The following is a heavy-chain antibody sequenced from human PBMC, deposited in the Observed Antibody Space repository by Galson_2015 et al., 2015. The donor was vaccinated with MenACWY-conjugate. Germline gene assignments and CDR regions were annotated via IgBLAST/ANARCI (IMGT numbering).Heavy chain of an antibody. CDR2: MRYDGSNK. J-gene: IGHJ4*02. CDR1: GFTFSRND. CDR3: AKDAGDRSFDY. V-gene: IGHV3-30*02. D-gene: IGHD7-27*01. Sequence: SLRLSCAASGFTFSRNDMHWVRQAPGKGLEWVAIMRYDGSNKWYADSVRGRFTISRDNSKNTLYLQMNSLRAEDTAVYYCAKDAGDRSFDYWGQGTLVIVSS.